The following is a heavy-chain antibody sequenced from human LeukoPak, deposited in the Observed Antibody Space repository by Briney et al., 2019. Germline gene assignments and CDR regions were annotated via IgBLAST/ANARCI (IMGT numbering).Heavy chain of an antibody. Sequence: GGSVSLLCVVSGFTFGIYSMKWVPQARGRGLEGVSYISSGNSIMYYEEPVKGRFSISKDNAKNSLFLRMASLRDDDTAVYYCARDGGSHGAYPPRWGQGTVVTVS. CDR2: ISSGNSIM. CDR1: GFTFGIYS. D-gene: IGHD4-17*01. CDR3: ARDGGSHGAYPPR. J-gene: IGHJ4*02. V-gene: IGHV3-48*02.